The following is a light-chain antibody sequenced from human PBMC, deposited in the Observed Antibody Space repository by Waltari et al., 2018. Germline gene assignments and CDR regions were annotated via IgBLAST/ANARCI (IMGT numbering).Light chain of an antibody. V-gene: IGLV3-10*01. J-gene: IGLJ3*02. Sequence: SYELTQPPSVSVSPGQTARITCFGDPLPNKYASLYQQKSGQAPVLVIYEDRKRPSGIPDTFSGSSSGTMATLTISGAQVEDEADYYCCSTDSSGNHGVFGGGTKLTVL. CDR1: PLPNKY. CDR3: CSTDSSGNHGV. CDR2: EDR.